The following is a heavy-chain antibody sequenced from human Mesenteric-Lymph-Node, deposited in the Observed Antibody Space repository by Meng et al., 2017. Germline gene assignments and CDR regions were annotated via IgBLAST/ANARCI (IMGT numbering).Heavy chain of an antibody. J-gene: IGHJ6*02. Sequence: SVKVSCKASGYTFSSYAISWVRQAPGQGLEWMGWIIPIIGAANYAQKFQGRVTITADKSTSTAYMELSRLRSEDTAVYYCARGWNDDVYYYGIDVWGQGTTVTVSS. CDR2: IIPIIGAA. D-gene: IGHD1-1*01. CDR1: GYTFSSYA. V-gene: IGHV1-69*06. CDR3: ARGWNDDVYYYGIDV.